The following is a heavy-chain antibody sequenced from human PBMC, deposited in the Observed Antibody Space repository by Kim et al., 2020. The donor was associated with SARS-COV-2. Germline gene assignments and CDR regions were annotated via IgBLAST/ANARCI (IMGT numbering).Heavy chain of an antibody. CDR2: INHSGST. CDR3: ARAPYYYGSGSYYGGY. D-gene: IGHD3-10*01. V-gene: IGHV4-34*01. J-gene: IGHJ4*02. Sequence: SETLSLTCAVYGGSFSGYYWSWIRQPPGKGLEWIGEINHSGSTNYNPSLKSRVTISVDTSKNQFSLKLSSVTAADTAVYYCARAPYYYGSGSYYGGYWGQGTLVTVSS. CDR1: GGSFSGYY.